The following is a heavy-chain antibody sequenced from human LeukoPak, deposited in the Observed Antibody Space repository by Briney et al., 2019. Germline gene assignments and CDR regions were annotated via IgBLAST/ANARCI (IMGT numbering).Heavy chain of an antibody. Sequence: ASVKVSCKASGYTFTGYYMHWVRQAPGQGLEWMGRINPNSGGTNYAQKFQGGVTMTRDTSISTAYMELSRLRSDDTAVYYCARALSGDYGNTYYYYYMDVWGKGTTVTVSS. D-gene: IGHD4-17*01. V-gene: IGHV1-2*06. CDR3: ARALSGDYGNTYYYYYMDV. J-gene: IGHJ6*03. CDR1: GYTFTGYY. CDR2: INPNSGGT.